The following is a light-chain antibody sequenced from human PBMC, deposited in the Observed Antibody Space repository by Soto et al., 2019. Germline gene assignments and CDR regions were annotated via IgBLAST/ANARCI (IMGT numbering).Light chain of an antibody. CDR3: MCYAGGNHWV. CDR2: DVT. CDR1: SSDVGTHGY. Sequence: SSLTQPPSASGSPGQSVTISCTGTSSDVGTHGYVSWYQQHAGKAPKLMIYDVTKRPSGVPDRFSGSKSANTASLTVSGLQTEDEADYYCMCYAGGNHWVVGGGTKVTVL. V-gene: IGLV2-8*01. J-gene: IGLJ2*01.